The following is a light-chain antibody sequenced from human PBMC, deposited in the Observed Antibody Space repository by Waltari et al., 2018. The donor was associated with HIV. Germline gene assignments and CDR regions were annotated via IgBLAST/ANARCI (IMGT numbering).Light chain of an antibody. J-gene: IGLJ2*01. Sequence: QSLLTQPPSVSGAPGQRVTISCTGRGSSIGAGFDVHWYQQFSGTAPKLLIYCNFHRPPGVPDRFSGSKSGTSASLAISGLQAEDEAEYYCQSYDSLSPSGVVFGGGTKLTVL. CDR2: CNF. CDR1: GSSIGAGFD. CDR3: QSYDSLSPSGVV. V-gene: IGLV1-40*01.